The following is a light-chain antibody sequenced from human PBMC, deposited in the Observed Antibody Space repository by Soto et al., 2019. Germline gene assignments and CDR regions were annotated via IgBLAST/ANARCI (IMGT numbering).Light chain of an antibody. CDR1: QSVTSSH. J-gene: IGKJ2*01. Sequence: ELVLTQSPGTMSLSPGERATLSCRARQSVTSSHLAWYQQKPGQSPRLLIYAASTRATGVPDRFSGSGSGTGFTLTISRLEPEDFAVFYCQDFSSLPYTFGQGTKLQIK. CDR3: QDFSSLPYT. V-gene: IGKV3-20*01. CDR2: AAS.